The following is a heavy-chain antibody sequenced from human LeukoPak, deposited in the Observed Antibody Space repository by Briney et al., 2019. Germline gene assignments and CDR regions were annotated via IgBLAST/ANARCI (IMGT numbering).Heavy chain of an antibody. CDR3: ARLRLTGYYNYYYYGMDV. V-gene: IGHV4-30-4*01. CDR1: GGSISSGDYY. D-gene: IGHD3-9*01. J-gene: IGHJ6*02. Sequence: SETLSLTCTVSGGSISSGDYYWSWIRQPPGKGLEWIGYIYYSGSTYYNPSLKSRVTISVDTSKNQFSLKLSSVTAADTAVYYCARLRLTGYYNYYYYGMDVWGQGTTVTVSS. CDR2: IYYSGST.